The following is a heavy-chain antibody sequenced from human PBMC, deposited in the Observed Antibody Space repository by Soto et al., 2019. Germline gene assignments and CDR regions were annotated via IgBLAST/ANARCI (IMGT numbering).Heavy chain of an antibody. J-gene: IGHJ4*02. V-gene: IGHV4-59*01. CDR2: IYSSGDT. CDR1: GGSISNYY. CDR3: ARLGYSYGGFDY. Sequence: SETLSLTCTVSGGSISNYYGSWIRQPPGKGLEWIGYIYSSGDTYYNSSLRSRVTISVDTSKNQFSLRLRSVTAADTAVYYCARLGYSYGGFDYWGQGTLVTVSS. D-gene: IGHD5-18*01.